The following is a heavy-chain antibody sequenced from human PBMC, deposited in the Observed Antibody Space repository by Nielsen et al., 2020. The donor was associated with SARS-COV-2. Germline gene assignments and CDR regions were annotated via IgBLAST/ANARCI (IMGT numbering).Heavy chain of an antibody. V-gene: IGHV5-51*01. CDR1: GSSFTSYW. CDR3: ARLVGGPVVVTAIPAY. Sequence: GGSLRLSCKGSGSSFTSYWIGWVRQMPGKGLEWMGIIYPGDSDTRYSPSFQGQVTISADKSISTAYLQWSSLKASDTAMYYCARLVGGPVVVTAIPAYWGQGTLVTVSS. CDR2: IYPGDSDT. J-gene: IGHJ4*02. D-gene: IGHD2-21*02.